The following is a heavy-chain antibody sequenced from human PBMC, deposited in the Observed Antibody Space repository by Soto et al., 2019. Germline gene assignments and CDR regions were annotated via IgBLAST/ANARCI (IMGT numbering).Heavy chain of an antibody. Sequence: SETLSLTCAVYGASFSGYYWSWIRQPPGKGLEWIGGINHSGSTNYNPSLKSRVTISVDTSKNQFSLTLSSVTAPDTDVYYCARARPHYGSLDYWGQGTLVTVSS. CDR2: INHSGST. D-gene: IGHD4-17*01. CDR3: ARARPHYGSLDY. V-gene: IGHV4-34*01. J-gene: IGHJ4*02. CDR1: GASFSGYY.